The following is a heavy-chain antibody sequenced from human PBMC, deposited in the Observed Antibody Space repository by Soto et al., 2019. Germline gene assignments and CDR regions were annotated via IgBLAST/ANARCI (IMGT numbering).Heavy chain of an antibody. CDR3: ERGRITIFGVVTTDFDY. CDR1: GGSFSGYY. Sequence: SETLSLTXAVYGGSFSGYYWSWIRQPPGKGLEWIGEINHSGSTNYNPSLKSRVTISVDTSKNQFSLKLSSVTAADTAVYYCERGRITIFGVVTTDFDYWGQGTLVTV. V-gene: IGHV4-34*01. J-gene: IGHJ4*02. D-gene: IGHD3-3*01. CDR2: INHSGST.